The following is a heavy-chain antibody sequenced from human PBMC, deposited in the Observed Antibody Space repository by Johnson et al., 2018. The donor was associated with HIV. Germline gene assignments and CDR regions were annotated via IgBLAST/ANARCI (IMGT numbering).Heavy chain of an antibody. CDR2: IWYDGSNK. CDR1: GFTFDDYA. V-gene: IGHV3-33*08. Sequence: QVQLVESGGGLVQPGRSLRLSCAASGFTFDDYAMHWVRQAPGKGLEWVAVIWYDGSNKYYADSVKGRFTISRDNAKNSLYLQMNSLRAEDTALYYCARLSGYYVYDAFDIWGQGTMVTVSS. D-gene: IGHD3-3*01. J-gene: IGHJ3*02. CDR3: ARLSGYYVYDAFDI.